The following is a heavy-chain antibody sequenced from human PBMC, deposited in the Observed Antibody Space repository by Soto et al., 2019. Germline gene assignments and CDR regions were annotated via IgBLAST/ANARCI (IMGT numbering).Heavy chain of an antibody. CDR2: IIPIFGTA. V-gene: IGHV1-69*06. Sequence: QVQLVQSGAEVKKPGSSVKVSCKASGGTISSYAISWVRQAPGQGLEWMGGIIPIFGTANYAQKFQGRVTITADKSTSTAYMELSSLRSEDTAVYYCARDPPLAAAGTKWFDPWGQGTLVTVSS. J-gene: IGHJ5*02. CDR1: GGTISSYA. D-gene: IGHD6-13*01. CDR3: ARDPPLAAAGTKWFDP.